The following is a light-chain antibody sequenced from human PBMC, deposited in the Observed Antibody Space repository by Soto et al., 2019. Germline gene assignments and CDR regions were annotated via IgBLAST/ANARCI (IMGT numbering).Light chain of an antibody. J-gene: IGKJ4*01. CDR3: QQTYRSPLT. V-gene: IGKV3D-15*01. CDR1: QSVGSD. CDR2: DIF. Sequence: EIVMTQSQATLSVSPGERATPSCIASQSVGSDLAWYQQKPGQAPMRLIYDIFTLATGVPSRFSGSGSGTEFTLTISSLQPEDFATYSCQQTYRSPLTFGGGTKVDIK.